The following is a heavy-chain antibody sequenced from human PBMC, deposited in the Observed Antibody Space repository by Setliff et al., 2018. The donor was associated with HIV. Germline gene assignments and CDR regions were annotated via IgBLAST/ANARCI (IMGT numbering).Heavy chain of an antibody. CDR1: GGSISTYY. Sequence: SETLSLTCIVSGGSISTYYWSWIRQPAGEGLEWIGRIYPSGSTNYNPSLRSRVTLSVDTSKNQFSLKLSSVTAADTAVYYCAGDVDTAMAKYYYYYYMDVWGKGTTVTVSS. D-gene: IGHD5-18*01. CDR3: AGDVDTAMAKYYYYYYMDV. CDR2: IYPSGST. J-gene: IGHJ6*03. V-gene: IGHV4-4*07.